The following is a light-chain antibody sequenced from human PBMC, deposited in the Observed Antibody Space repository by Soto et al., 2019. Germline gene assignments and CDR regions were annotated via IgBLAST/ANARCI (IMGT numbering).Light chain of an antibody. CDR3: QQYGSSPGWT. CDR2: GAS. Sequence: EIVLTQSPGTLSLSPGERATLSCRASQSVSSSYLAWYQQKPGQAPRLLIQGASSRATGIPDRFSGSGSGTDFTLTISRLEPEDFAVYYCQQYGSSPGWTFGQGTKVEIK. J-gene: IGKJ1*01. V-gene: IGKV3-20*01. CDR1: QSVSSSY.